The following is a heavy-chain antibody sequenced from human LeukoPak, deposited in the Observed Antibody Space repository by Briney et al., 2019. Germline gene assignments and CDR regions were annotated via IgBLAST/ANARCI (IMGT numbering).Heavy chain of an antibody. V-gene: IGHV1-2*02. CDR2: INPNSGGT. J-gene: IGHJ4*02. CDR3: ARALMSIAAAGTGY. CDR1: GYTFTGYY. D-gene: IGHD6-13*01. Sequence: ASVKVSCKASGYTFTGYYMHWVRQAPGQGLEWMGWINPNSGGTNYAQKFQGRVTMTRDTSISTAYMELSRLRSDDTAVYYCARALMSIAAAGTGYWGQGTLVTVSS.